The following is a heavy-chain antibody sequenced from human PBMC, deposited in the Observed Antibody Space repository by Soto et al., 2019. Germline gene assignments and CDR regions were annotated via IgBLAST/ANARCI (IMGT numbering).Heavy chain of an antibody. CDR2: ISYDGSNK. V-gene: IGHV3-30*18. Sequence: PGGALRLCCAASGFYGMHWVRQAPGKGLEWVAVISYDGSNKYYADSVKGRFTISRDNSKNTLYLQMNSLRAEDTAVYYCAKVRERGNTVMSYFDYWGQGTLVTVSS. D-gene: IGHD5-18*01. J-gene: IGHJ4*02. CDR3: AKVRERGNTVMSYFDY. CDR1: GFYG.